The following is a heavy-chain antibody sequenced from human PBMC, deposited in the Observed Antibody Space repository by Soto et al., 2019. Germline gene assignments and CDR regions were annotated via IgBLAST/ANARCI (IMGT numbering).Heavy chain of an antibody. CDR2: ISWNSGSI. V-gene: IGHV3-9*01. J-gene: IGHJ4*02. Sequence: EVQLVESGGGLVQPGRSLRLSCAASGFTFDDYAMHWVRQAPGKGLEWVSGISWNSGSIGYADSVKGRFTISRDNAKNSLYLQMNSLRAEDTALYYCAKDSSVSIVATIFDYWGQGTLVTVSS. D-gene: IGHD5-12*01. CDR3: AKDSSVSIVATIFDY. CDR1: GFTFDDYA.